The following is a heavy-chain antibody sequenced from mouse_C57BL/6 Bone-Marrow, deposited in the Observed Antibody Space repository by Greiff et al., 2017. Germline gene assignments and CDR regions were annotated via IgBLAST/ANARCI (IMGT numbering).Heavy chain of an antibody. V-gene: IGHV1-69*01. CDR2: IDPSDSYT. Sequence: QVQLQQPGAELVMPGASVKLSCKASGYTFTSYWMHWVKQRPGQGLEWIGEIDPSDSYTTYNQKFKGKATLTVDTSSSTAYMQLSSLTSEDSAVYYCARNAYWGQGTRVTVSA. CDR3: ARNAY. CDR1: GYTFTSYW. J-gene: IGHJ3*01.